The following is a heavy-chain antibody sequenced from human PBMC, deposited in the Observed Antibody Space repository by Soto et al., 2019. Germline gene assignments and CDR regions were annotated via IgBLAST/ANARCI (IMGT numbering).Heavy chain of an antibody. CDR3: ARDIDNRDYYYGLDV. D-gene: IGHD1-20*01. CDR2: ISNSGNTI. CDR1: GFVFKNYE. Sequence: PGGSLRLSCVASGFVFKNYEMNWVRQAPGKGLEWISYISNSGNTIYVADSMRGRFTISRDNAKNSLFLQMNSLRADDTAVYYCARDIDNRDYYYGLDVWGQGTTGTVAS. V-gene: IGHV3-48*03. J-gene: IGHJ6*02.